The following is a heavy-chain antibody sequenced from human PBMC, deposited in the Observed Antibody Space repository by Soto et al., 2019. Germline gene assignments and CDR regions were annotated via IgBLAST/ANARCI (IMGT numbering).Heavy chain of an antibody. CDR3: AALWFGELAFNY. V-gene: IGHV4-38-2*02. J-gene: IGHJ4*01. Sequence: SETLSLTCSVSGYSISSGYYWGWARQAPGKGLEWLGSVYHNGIMFHNPSFQSRVTISVDTSKNQFSLNLRSVTAADTAVYYCAALWFGELAFNYWGHGILVTVSS. CDR2: VYHNGIM. CDR1: GYSISSGYY. D-gene: IGHD3-10*01.